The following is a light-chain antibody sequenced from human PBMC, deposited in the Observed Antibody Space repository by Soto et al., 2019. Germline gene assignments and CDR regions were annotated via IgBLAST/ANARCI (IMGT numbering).Light chain of an antibody. Sequence: DIQMSQSPCSPSASVGDRVTITCQASQNINYYLNWHQQKPGRAPKLLIYDASNLEAGVPSRFRGSGSGTDFTFTISRLQPEDIATYYCQQYENLPTFGQGTRLEIK. CDR1: QNINYY. CDR3: QQYENLPT. V-gene: IGKV1-33*01. J-gene: IGKJ5*01. CDR2: DAS.